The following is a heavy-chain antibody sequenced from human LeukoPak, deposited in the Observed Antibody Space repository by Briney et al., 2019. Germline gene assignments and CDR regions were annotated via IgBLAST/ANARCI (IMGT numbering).Heavy chain of an antibody. J-gene: IGHJ4*02. Sequence: GASVKVSCKASGYTFTGYYMHWVRQAPGQGLEWMGWINPNSGGTNYAQKFQGRVTMTRDTSISTAYMELSRLRSDDTAVYYCAREGYGSGSYYKAQKTHGVDYWGQGTLVTVSS. CDR1: GYTFTGYY. CDR2: INPNSGGT. D-gene: IGHD3-10*01. CDR3: AREGYGSGSYYKAQKTHGVDY. V-gene: IGHV1-2*02.